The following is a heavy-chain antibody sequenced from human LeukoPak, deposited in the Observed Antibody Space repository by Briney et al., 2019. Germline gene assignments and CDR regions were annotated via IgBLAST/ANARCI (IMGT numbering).Heavy chain of an antibody. CDR3: ARAALALYYYYGMDV. D-gene: IGHD6-13*01. V-gene: IGHV1-2*02. J-gene: IGHJ6*02. CDR2: INPNSGGT. CDR1: GYTFTGYY. Sequence: ASVKVSCKASGYTFTGYYMHWVRQAPGQGLEWMGWINPNSGGTNYAQKFQGRVTMTRDTSISTAYMELSRLRSDDTAVYYCARAALALYYYYGMDVWGQGTTVTVSS.